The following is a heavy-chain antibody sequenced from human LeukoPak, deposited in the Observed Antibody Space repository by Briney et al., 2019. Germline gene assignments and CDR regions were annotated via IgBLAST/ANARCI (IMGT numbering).Heavy chain of an antibody. J-gene: IGHJ4*02. CDR1: GGSISSYY. Sequence: SETLSLTCTVSGGSISSYYWSWIRQPPGKGMEWIGYIYYSGSNNYNPSLKSQVTISVDTSKNQFSLKLSSVTAADTAVYYCARGGYGSGVYYFDYWGQGTLVTVSS. CDR3: ARGGYGSGVYYFDY. CDR2: IYYSGSN. V-gene: IGHV4-59*01. D-gene: IGHD3-10*01.